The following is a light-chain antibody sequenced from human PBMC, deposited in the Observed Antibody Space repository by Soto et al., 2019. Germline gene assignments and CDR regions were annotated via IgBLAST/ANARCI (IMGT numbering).Light chain of an antibody. J-gene: IGKJ4*01. V-gene: IGKV3-11*01. CDR3: QQRRNWPLT. Sequence: EIVLTQSPATLSLSPGERATLSCRASQRVSSYLAWFQQRPGQAPRLLIYDTFNRATGIPPRFSGSGSGTDFTLTISSLEPEDFAVYYCQQRRNWPLTFGGGTTVEIK. CDR2: DTF. CDR1: QRVSSY.